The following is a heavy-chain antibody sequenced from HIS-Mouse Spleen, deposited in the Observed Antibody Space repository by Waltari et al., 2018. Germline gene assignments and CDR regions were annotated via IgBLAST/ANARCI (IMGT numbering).Heavy chain of an antibody. Sequence: QVQLVESGGGVVQPGRSLRLSCAASGFTFSSDALHWVRQAPGKGLEWVAVISYDGSNKYYADSVKGRFTISRDNSKNTLYLQMNSLRAEDTAVYYCARAGDSSGWRDFDYWGQGTLVTVSS. CDR3: ARAGDSSGWRDFDY. J-gene: IGHJ4*02. CDR2: ISYDGSNK. V-gene: IGHV3-30*04. CDR1: GFTFSSDA. D-gene: IGHD6-19*01.